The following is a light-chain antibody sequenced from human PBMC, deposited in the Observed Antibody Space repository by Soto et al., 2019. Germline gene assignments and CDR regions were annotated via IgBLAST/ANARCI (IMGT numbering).Light chain of an antibody. CDR3: SSYTSSSIDYV. Sequence: QSALTQPASVSGSPGQSITISCTGTSSDVGGYNYVSWYQQHPGKAPKLMIYEVSNRPSGVSNRFSGSKSGNTASLTISGLQAXDEADYYCSSYTSSSIDYVFGTGTKLTVL. J-gene: IGLJ1*01. V-gene: IGLV2-14*01. CDR2: EVS. CDR1: SSDVGGYNY.